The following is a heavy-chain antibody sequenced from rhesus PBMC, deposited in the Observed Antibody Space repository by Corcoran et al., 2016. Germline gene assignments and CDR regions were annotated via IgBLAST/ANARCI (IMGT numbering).Heavy chain of an antibody. J-gene: IGHJ4*01. CDR1: GGSISRSY. CDR2: IRVRSMT. CDR3: ARGAVANFDY. Sequence: QLQLQESGAGLVKPSETLSLTCAVAGGSISRSYWNWLRQAPGKGLKWMGYIRVRSMTNDNPGLKGRVTRSVDTSKILRSLNLSSGTAADTAVYYWARGAVANFDYWGQGVLVTVSS. D-gene: IGHD4-4*01. V-gene: IGHV4-169*01.